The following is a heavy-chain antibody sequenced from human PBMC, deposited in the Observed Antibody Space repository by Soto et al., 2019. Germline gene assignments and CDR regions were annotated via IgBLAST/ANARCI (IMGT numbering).Heavy chain of an antibody. CDR3: ARVSTPPHSDDSSGYHLEDYYGMDV. J-gene: IGHJ6*02. CDR2: INHSGST. Sequence: SETLSLTCAVYGGAFIGYYWIFSRQAAGKWREWIVEINHSGSTNYNPSLKSRVTISVDTSKDQFSLKLSSVTAADTAVYYCARVSTPPHSDDSSGYHLEDYYGMDVWGQGTTVTVSS. V-gene: IGHV4-34*01. D-gene: IGHD3-22*01. CDR1: GGAFIGYY.